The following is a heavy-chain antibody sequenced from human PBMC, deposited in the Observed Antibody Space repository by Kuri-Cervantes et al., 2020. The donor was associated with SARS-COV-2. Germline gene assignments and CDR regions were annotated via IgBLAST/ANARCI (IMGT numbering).Heavy chain of an antibody. J-gene: IGHJ4*02. CDR2: ISGSGGST. Sequence: GGSLRLSCSASGFTFSSYVMSWVRQAPGKGLEWVSAISGSGGSTYYADSVKGRFTISGDNSKNTLYLQMNSLRAEDTAVYYCAMEKGPSGGAIAYWGQGTLVTVSS. CDR1: GFTFSSYV. D-gene: IGHD6-19*01. CDR3: AMEKGPSGGAIAY. V-gene: IGHV3-23*01.